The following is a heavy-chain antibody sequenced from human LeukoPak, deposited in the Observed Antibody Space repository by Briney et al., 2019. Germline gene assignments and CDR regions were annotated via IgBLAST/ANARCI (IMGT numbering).Heavy chain of an antibody. CDR1: GDSITSGGYY. J-gene: IGHJ4*02. Sequence: SETLSLTCTVSGDSITSGGYYWGWIRQPPGKGLEWIGSIYYSGNTYYNPPLKSRVTISVDTSKNQFSLKLTSVTAADTAVYYCASFSSSWLDFDYWGQGTLVTVSS. CDR3: ASFSSSWLDFDY. V-gene: IGHV4-39*07. D-gene: IGHD6-13*01. CDR2: IYYSGNT.